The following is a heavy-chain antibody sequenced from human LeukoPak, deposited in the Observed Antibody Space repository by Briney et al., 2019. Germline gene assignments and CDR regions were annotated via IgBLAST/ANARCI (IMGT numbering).Heavy chain of an antibody. J-gene: IGHJ4*02. D-gene: IGHD1-7*01. Sequence: PGGSLRLSCAASGFTFSSYAMSWVRQAPGKGLEWVSAISSSGGSTYYADSVKGRFTISRDNSKNTLYLQMNSLRAEDTAVYYCAKDLGAGTTKYFDYWGQGTLVTVSS. CDR3: AKDLGAGTTKYFDY. CDR1: GFTFSSYA. CDR2: ISSSGGST. V-gene: IGHV3-23*01.